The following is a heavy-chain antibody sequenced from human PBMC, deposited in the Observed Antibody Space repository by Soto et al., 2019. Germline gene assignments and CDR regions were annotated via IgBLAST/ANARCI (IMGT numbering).Heavy chain of an antibody. CDR3: ARDIGFDYVN. V-gene: IGHV3-7*01. CDR1: GFNVRSYW. J-gene: IGHJ4*02. D-gene: IGHD3-16*01. Sequence: GGSLRLACAVSGFNVRSYWMSWVRQAPGKGREWVASIKEDGSEIYYLQSVRGRFAISRDSAGNALQLAMNYLSAEDTATYFCARDIGFDYVNWGQGTLVTVSS. CDR2: IKEDGSEI.